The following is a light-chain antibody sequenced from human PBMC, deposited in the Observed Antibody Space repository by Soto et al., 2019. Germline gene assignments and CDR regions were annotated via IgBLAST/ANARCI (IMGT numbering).Light chain of an antibody. J-gene: IGKJ4*01. CDR2: GAS. CDR3: LQEYSYPLI. CDR1: QGIRND. V-gene: IGKV1-6*01. Sequence: QVTQFPSSLSASVGDRVTITCRPSQGIRNDLGWYQQKPVKAPKLLIYGASNLQTGVPSRFSGSGSGTDFTLTISSLQPEDVGTYYCLQEYSYPLIFGGGTKVDI.